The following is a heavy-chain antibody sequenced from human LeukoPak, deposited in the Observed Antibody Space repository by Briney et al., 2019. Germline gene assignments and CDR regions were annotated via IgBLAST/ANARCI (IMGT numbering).Heavy chain of an antibody. CDR3: ARALYDFWSGYSGGFDY. J-gene: IGHJ4*02. D-gene: IGHD3-3*01. V-gene: IGHV4-4*07. CDR1: GGSISSYY. CDR2: IYTSGST. Sequence: SETLSLTCTVSGGSISSYYWSWIRQPAGKGLEWIGRIYTSGSTNYNPSLKSRVTMSVDTSKNQFSLKLSSVTAADTAVYYCARALYDFWSGYSGGFDYWGQGTLVTVSS.